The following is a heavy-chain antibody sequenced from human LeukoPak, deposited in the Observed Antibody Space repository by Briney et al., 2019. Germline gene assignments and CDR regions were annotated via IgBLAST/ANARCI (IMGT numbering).Heavy chain of an antibody. V-gene: IGHV3-23*01. Sequence: GGSLRLSCAASGFTFSSYAMSWVRQAPGKGLEWVSAISGSGGSTYYADSVKGRLTISRDNSKNTLYLQMNSLRAEDTAVYYCAKLLISGGESNWFDPWGQGTLVTVSS. CDR1: GFTFSSYA. CDR3: AKLLISGGESNWFDP. D-gene: IGHD2-15*01. CDR2: ISGSGGST. J-gene: IGHJ5*02.